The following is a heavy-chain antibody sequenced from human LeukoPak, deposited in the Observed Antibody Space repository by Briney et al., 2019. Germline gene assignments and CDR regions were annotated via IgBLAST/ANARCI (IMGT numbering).Heavy chain of an antibody. CDR2: INPNSGGT. CDR3: ARDGCSGGSCYYGMDV. Sequence: ASVKVSCKASGYTFTGYYMHWVRQAPGQGLEWTGWINPNSGGTNYAQKFQGRVTMTRDTSISTAYMELSRLRSGDTAVYYCARDGCSGGSCYYGMDVWGQGTTVTVSS. J-gene: IGHJ6*02. V-gene: IGHV1-2*02. CDR1: GYTFTGYY. D-gene: IGHD2-15*01.